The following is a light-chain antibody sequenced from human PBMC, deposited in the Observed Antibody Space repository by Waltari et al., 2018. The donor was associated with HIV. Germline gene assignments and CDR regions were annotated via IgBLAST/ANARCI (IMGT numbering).Light chain of an antibody. Sequence: DVLLTQSPLSLSVTLGQPASISCRSSQSLVYITGNTYLNWFHQRPGQSPRRLIYEVSTRDSGVPDRFSGSESGTDFTLKISRVEAEDVGVYYCMQGLQIPWTFGQGTKVEIK. J-gene: IGKJ1*01. CDR1: QSLVYITGNTY. V-gene: IGKV2-30*01. CDR3: MQGLQIPWT. CDR2: EVS.